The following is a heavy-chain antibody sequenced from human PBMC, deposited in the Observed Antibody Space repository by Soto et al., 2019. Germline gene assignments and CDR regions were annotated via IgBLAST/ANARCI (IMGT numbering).Heavy chain of an antibody. Sequence: EVQLLESGGGMVQPGGSLRLSCAASGFTFSSYAMSWVRQAPGKGLEWVSSISGSGSAYYAGSVKGRFTISRDNSKNTLYLQMNSLRAEDTAVYYCAEDLVYYYDSSGYYGYTGWGQGTLVTVSS. J-gene: IGHJ4*02. D-gene: IGHD3-22*01. CDR3: AEDLVYYYDSSGYYGYTG. CDR1: GFTFSSYA. V-gene: IGHV3-23*01. CDR2: ISGSGSA.